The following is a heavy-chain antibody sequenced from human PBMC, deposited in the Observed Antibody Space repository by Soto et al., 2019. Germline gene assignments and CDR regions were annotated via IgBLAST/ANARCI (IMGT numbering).Heavy chain of an antibody. D-gene: IGHD1-1*01. CDR3: ARGTVTGSEYNYYYYGMDV. CDR2: ISAYNGNT. V-gene: IGHV1-18*01. J-gene: IGHJ6*01. CDR1: GYTFTSYF. Sequence: GASVKVSCKASGYTFTSYFISWVRQAPGQGPEWMGWISAYNGNTNYAQKLQGRVTMTTDTSTSTAYMELSTLRSEDTAVYHCARGTVTGSEYNYYYYGMDVWGQGTTVTVSS.